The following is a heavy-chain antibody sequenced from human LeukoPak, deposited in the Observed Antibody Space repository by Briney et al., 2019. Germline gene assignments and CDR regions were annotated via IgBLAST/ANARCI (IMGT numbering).Heavy chain of an antibody. CDR1: GFTFSSYA. D-gene: IGHD5-12*01. CDR2: ISGSGGST. V-gene: IGHV3-23*01. CDR3: ARAGWGYDEGEGAFDI. J-gene: IGHJ3*02. Sequence: GGSPRLSCAASGFTFSSYAMSWVRQAPGKGLELVSAISGSGGSTYYADSVKGRFTISRDNSKNTLYLQMNSLRAEDTAVYYCARAGWGYDEGEGAFDIWGQGTMVTVSS.